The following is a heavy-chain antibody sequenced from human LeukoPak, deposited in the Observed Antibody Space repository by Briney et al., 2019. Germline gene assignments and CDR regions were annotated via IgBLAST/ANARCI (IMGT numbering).Heavy chain of an antibody. CDR2: ISTGGRST. J-gene: IGHJ4*02. CDR3: AKDPIFGVVTHIDY. CDR1: GFTFSNYW. D-gene: IGHD3-3*01. V-gene: IGHV3-74*01. Sequence: PGGSLRLSCAASGFTFSNYWMHWVRQAPGKGLVWVSRISTGGRSTSYADSVKGRFTISRDNSKNTLYLQMNSLRAEDTAVYYCAKDPIFGVVTHIDYWGQGTLVTVSS.